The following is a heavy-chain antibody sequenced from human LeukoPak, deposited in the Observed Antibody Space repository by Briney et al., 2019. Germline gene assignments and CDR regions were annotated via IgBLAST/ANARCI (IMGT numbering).Heavy chain of an antibody. CDR1: GFNFSSTG. Sequence: GGSLRLSCTASGFNFSSTGMHWVRQAPGKGLEWVSYIRYDGNNKYYGDPVKGRLTVSRDNSKNTLYLQMNSLRVEDTAVYYCARTYNPDYWGQGTLVTVSS. CDR2: IRYDGNNK. D-gene: IGHD1-14*01. V-gene: IGHV3-30*02. J-gene: IGHJ4*02. CDR3: ARTYNPDY.